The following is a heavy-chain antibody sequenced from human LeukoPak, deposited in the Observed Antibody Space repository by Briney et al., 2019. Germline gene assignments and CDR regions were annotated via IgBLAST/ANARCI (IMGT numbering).Heavy chain of an antibody. CDR2: ISYDGSNK. Sequence: GGSLRLSCAASGFTFSSYAMHWVRQAPGKGLEWVAVISYDGSNKYYADSVKGRFTISRDNSKNTLYLQMNSLGAEDTAVYYCVRGGGASGSFCWGQGTLVTVSS. D-gene: IGHD3-10*01. J-gene: IGHJ4*02. CDR1: GFTFSSYA. CDR3: VRGGGASGSFC. V-gene: IGHV3-30-3*01.